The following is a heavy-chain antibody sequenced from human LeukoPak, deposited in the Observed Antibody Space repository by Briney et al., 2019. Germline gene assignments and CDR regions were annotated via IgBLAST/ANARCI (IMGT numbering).Heavy chain of an antibody. V-gene: IGHV4-59*12. J-gene: IGHJ4*02. CDR2: VYYSGST. CDR1: GGSISSYY. D-gene: IGHD1-26*01. CDR3: ARGFGSGSQRHPFDN. Sequence: SETLSLTCTVSGGSISSYYWSWIRQPPGKGLEWIGYVYYSGSTNYNPSLRSRVTISVDTSKNQFSLKLSSVTAADTAVYYCARGFGSGSQRHPFDNWGQGTLVTVSA.